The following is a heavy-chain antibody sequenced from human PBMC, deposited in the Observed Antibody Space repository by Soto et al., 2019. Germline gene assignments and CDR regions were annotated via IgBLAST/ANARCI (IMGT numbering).Heavy chain of an antibody. CDR2: IRTKTNYYAT. CDR3: TRLHFIVEPGINY. Sequence: GGSLRLSCVASGFSFSDAGIHWVRQASGKGLEWVGRIRTKTNYYATAYGASVRGRFTISRDDSKNTAYLQMNSLKTEDTAVYYCTRLHFIVEPGINYWGQGTLVTVSS. D-gene: IGHD6-13*01. CDR1: GFSFSDAG. V-gene: IGHV3-73*01. J-gene: IGHJ4*02.